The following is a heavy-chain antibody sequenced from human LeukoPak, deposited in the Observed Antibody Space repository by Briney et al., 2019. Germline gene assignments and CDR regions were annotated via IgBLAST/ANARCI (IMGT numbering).Heavy chain of an antibody. CDR3: ARAGRFLEWLFPFLDY. J-gene: IGHJ4*02. Sequence: GGSLRLSCAASGFTFSSYAMHWVRQAPDKGLERVAVISYDGSNKYYADSVKGRFTISRDNSKNTLYLQMSSLRAEDTAVYYCARAGRFLEWLFPFLDYWGQGTLVTVSS. V-gene: IGHV3-30-3*01. CDR2: ISYDGSNK. D-gene: IGHD3-3*01. CDR1: GFTFSSYA.